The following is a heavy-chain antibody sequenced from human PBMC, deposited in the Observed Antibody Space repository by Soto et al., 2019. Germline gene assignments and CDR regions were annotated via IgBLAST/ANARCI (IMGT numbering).Heavy chain of an antibody. V-gene: IGHV4-4*02. Sequence: QVQLQESGPGLVKPSGTLSLTCSVSGGSVSSSNWWSWVRQSPGKGLEWMGEIYHSGSAHYNPSRQSRATISLDKSKNQFSLRLTSVTAADTAVYYCARVPGVVVSADDAFDIWGPGTRVIVSS. CDR1: GGSVSSSNW. CDR2: IYHSGSA. J-gene: IGHJ3*02. CDR3: ARVPGVVVSADDAFDI. D-gene: IGHD2-21*02.